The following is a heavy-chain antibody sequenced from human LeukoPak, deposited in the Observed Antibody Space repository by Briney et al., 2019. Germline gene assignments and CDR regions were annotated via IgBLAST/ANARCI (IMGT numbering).Heavy chain of an antibody. CDR2: INPNSGGT. J-gene: IGHJ3*02. CDR3: ARGGTAVEWLLGQAFDI. Sequence: ASVKVSCKASGYTFTGYYMHWVRQAPGQGLEWMGWINPNSGGTNYAQTFQGRVTRTRDTSISTAYMELSRLRSGEPPVYYCARGGTAVEWLLGQAFDIWGQGTMVTVSS. CDR1: GYTFTGYY. V-gene: IGHV1-2*02. D-gene: IGHD3-3*01.